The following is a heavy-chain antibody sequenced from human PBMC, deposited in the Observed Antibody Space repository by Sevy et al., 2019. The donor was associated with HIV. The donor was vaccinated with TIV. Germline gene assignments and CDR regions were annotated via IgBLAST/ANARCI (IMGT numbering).Heavy chain of an antibody. Sequence: GESLKISCEGSGFSFSSYWIHWVRQMPGKGLEWMATIHPGNSETRYRSSFQGQVTISADKSINTAYLQWSRLSASDTALYYCLILAHTDSSGYYYRYGMDVWGQGNTVNVSS. J-gene: IGHJ6*02. CDR3: LILAHTDSSGYYYRYGMDV. CDR1: GFSFSSYW. V-gene: IGHV5-51*01. CDR2: IHPGNSET. D-gene: IGHD3-10*01.